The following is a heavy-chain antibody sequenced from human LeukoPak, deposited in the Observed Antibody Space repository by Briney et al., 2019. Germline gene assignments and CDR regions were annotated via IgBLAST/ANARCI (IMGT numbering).Heavy chain of an antibody. CDR3: ARESDRLYYFDY. Sequence: GGSLRLSCAVSGFLFSHYTMTWVRQGPGKGLEWVSSINGSGDATLYADSVKGRFTISRDNAKNSLYLQMNSLRAEDTAVYYCARESDRLYYFDYWGQGTLVTVSS. CDR1: GFLFSHYT. D-gene: IGHD3-22*01. CDR2: INGSGDAT. V-gene: IGHV3-21*01. J-gene: IGHJ4*02.